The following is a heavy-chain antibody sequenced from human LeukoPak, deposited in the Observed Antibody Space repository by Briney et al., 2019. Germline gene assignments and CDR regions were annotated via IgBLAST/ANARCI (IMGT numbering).Heavy chain of an antibody. V-gene: IGHV3-21*01. Sequence: TGGSLRLSCAASGFTFSSYSMNCVRQAPGKGLEWVSSISFSSSYIYYADSVKGRFTISRDNAKNSLYLQMNSLRTEDTAVYYCARGPSSGWGTFDYWGQGTLVTVSS. CDR2: ISFSSSYI. CDR3: ARGPSSGWGTFDY. CDR1: GFTFSSYS. J-gene: IGHJ4*02. D-gene: IGHD6-19*01.